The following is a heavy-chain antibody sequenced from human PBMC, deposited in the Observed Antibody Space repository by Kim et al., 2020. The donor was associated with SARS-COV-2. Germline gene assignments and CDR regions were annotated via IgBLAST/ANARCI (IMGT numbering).Heavy chain of an antibody. V-gene: IGHV3-23*01. Sequence: YYVDSGEGRFTISRDNSKNTLYLQMNTLRADDTAIYYCIKGGWGWIWDNWGQGTRVTVSS. D-gene: IGHD2-21*01. CDR3: IKGGWGWIWDN. J-gene: IGHJ4*02.